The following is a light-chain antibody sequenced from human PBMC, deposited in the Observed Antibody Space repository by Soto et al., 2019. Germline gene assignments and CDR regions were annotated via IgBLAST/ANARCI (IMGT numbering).Light chain of an antibody. J-gene: IGLJ1*01. V-gene: IGLV2-8*01. CDR2: EVT. Sequence: QSALTQPPSASGSPGQSVTISCTGTSGDIGGYDYVSWYQQHPGKAPKLMIYEVTKRPLGVPDRFSDSKSGNTASLTVSGLQAEDEADYYCSSYAGSNTPYVFGTGTKLTVL. CDR1: SGDIGGYDY. CDR3: SSYAGSNTPYV.